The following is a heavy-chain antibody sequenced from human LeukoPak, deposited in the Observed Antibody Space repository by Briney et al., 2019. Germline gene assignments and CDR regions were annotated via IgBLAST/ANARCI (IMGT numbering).Heavy chain of an antibody. Sequence: GASVKVSCKASGGSFSDFAISWVRQAPGQGLEWMGGISPISGTTNYALRFQGRVTITADESTTTAYMELSSLRSEDTAVYYCARVNSALFLPGAGIDYWGQGTLVTVSS. CDR2: ISPISGTT. D-gene: IGHD3-9*01. V-gene: IGHV1-69*13. J-gene: IGHJ4*02. CDR1: GGSFSDFA. CDR3: ARVNSALFLPGAGIDY.